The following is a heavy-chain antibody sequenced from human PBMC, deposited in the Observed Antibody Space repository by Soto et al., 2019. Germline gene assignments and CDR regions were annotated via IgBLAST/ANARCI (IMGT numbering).Heavy chain of an antibody. Sequence: GESLKISCQGSGYTFSTYWIAWVRQLPGKGLEWVGVVYPGDSDTRYSPSFQGQVTVSADKSTSTVYLKWNTLKTSDTAIYYCARTRRRGGSDAFDIWGQGTLVTVSS. J-gene: IGHJ3*02. V-gene: IGHV5-51*01. CDR1: GYTFSTYW. CDR3: ARTRRRGGSDAFDI. CDR2: VYPGDSDT.